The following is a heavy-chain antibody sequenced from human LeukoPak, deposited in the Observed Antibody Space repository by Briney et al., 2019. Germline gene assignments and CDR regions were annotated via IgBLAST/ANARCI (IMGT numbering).Heavy chain of an antibody. CDR2: SGSGGDT. CDR1: GFTFSSYA. Sequence: GGSLRLSCAASGFTFSSYAMNWVRQAPGKGLEWVSISGSGGDTYYADSVKGRFTISRDNSKNTLYLQMNSLRTEDTAVYYCAKARGATYGTYYFDYWGQGTLVTVPS. CDR3: AKARGATYGTYYFDY. D-gene: IGHD4/OR15-4a*01. J-gene: IGHJ4*02. V-gene: IGHV3-23*01.